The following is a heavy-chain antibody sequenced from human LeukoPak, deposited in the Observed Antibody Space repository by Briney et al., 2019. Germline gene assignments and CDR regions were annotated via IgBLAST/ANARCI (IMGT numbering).Heavy chain of an antibody. V-gene: IGHV3-33*01. D-gene: IGHD4-17*01. CDR3: ARDSVNMTTGDY. CDR2: IWYDGSNK. CDR1: GFTFSSYG. J-gene: IGHJ4*02. Sequence: GGSLRLSCAAAGFTFSSYGMHWVRQAPGKGLECVAVIWYDGSNKYYADSVKGRFTISRDNSKNTLYLQMNSLRAEDTAVYYCARDSVNMTTGDYWGQGTLVTVSS.